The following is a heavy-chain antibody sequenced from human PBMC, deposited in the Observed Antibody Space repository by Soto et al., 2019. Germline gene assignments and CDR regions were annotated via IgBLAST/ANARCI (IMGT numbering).Heavy chain of an antibody. D-gene: IGHD6-13*01. CDR1: GGSISSSNW. CDR2: IYHSGRT. V-gene: IGHV4-4*02. CDR3: VRLDGVAAGDSAY. J-gene: IGHJ4*02. Sequence: QVQLQASGPGLVKPSGTLSLTCVVSGGSISSSNWWSWVRQPPGKGLEWIGEIYHSGRTNHNPSLKSRVTMSVDTSKNQFSLILTSVTAADTAVYYWVRLDGVAAGDSAYWGQGTLVTVSS.